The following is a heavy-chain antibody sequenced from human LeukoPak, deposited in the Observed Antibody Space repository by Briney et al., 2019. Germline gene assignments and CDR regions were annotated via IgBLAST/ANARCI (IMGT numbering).Heavy chain of an antibody. J-gene: IGHJ4*02. Sequence: SETLSLTCTVSGGXINSYCWSWIRQPPGKGLEWIGYIYYSGSTNYNPSLKSRVTISVDTSKNQFSLKLSSVTAADTAVYYCARLLIVDTAMVGSHYFDYWGQGTLVTVSS. CDR1: GGXINSYC. CDR2: IYYSGST. D-gene: IGHD5-18*01. V-gene: IGHV4-59*08. CDR3: ARLLIVDTAMVGSHYFDY.